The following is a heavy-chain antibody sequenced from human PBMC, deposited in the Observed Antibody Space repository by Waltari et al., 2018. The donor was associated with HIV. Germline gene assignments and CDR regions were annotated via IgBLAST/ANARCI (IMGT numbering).Heavy chain of an antibody. V-gene: IGHV3-33*02. Sequence: QVRLMESGGRLMRSGEPLTVFCAASAFGFVEYGMHWVRQAPGKGLEWLAVVWNDGNKQDYSDSVRGRFSAWRDNSRNTLFLEMRHLRVEDTAIYYCARAVGGRSEIDAWGQGTLVSVSP. CDR1: AFGFVEYG. CDR2: VWNDGNKQ. J-gene: IGHJ5*02. CDR3: ARAVGGRSEIDA.